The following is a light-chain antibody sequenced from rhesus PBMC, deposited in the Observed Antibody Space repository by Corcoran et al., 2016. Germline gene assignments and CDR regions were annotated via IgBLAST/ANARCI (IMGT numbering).Light chain of an antibody. J-gene: IGKJ4*01. CDR3: QQHNSYPPT. CDR1: QGISNY. Sequence: DIQMTQSPSSLSASVGDTVTITCRASQGISNYLAWYQQKPGKAPKPRSYYASNLESGGPSRVSGGGSVTDFTITISSLQPEVFATYYCQQHNSYPPTFGGGNKVELK. CDR2: YAS. V-gene: IGKV1S14*01.